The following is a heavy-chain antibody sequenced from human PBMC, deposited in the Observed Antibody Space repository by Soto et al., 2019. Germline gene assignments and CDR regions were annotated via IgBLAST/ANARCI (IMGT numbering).Heavy chain of an antibody. Sequence: QVQLQQWGAGLLKPSETLSLTCAVHGGSFSGYYWSWIRQPPGKGLEWIGEINHSGSTNYNPSLKSRVTISVDTSKNQFSLKLSSVTAADTAVYYCARDRYCSGGSCYSSWFDPWGQGTLVTVSS. V-gene: IGHV4-34*01. D-gene: IGHD2-15*01. CDR1: GGSFSGYY. CDR2: INHSGST. CDR3: ARDRYCSGGSCYSSWFDP. J-gene: IGHJ5*02.